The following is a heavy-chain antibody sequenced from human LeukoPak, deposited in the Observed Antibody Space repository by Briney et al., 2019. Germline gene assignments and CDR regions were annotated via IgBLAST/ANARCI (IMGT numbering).Heavy chain of an antibody. Sequence: PSETLSLTCTVSGDSFNNGLYWGWIRQPPGKGLEWIGSIPDSGNTYYNPSLKSRVTISVDTSKNQFSLKLSSVTAADTAVYYCARVPLWYSSSLYYYYYYMDVWGKGTTVTVSS. CDR2: IPDSGNT. CDR1: GDSFNNGLY. D-gene: IGHD6-6*01. V-gene: IGHV4-38-2*02. CDR3: ARVPLWYSSSLYYYYYYMDV. J-gene: IGHJ6*03.